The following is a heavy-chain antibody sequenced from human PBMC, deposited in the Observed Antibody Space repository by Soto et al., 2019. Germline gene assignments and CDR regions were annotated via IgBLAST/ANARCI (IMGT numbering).Heavy chain of an antibody. J-gene: IGHJ6*02. CDR1: GYSFTSYW. CDR2: IYPGDSDT. Sequence: PGESLKISCKGSGYSFTSYWIGWVRQMPGKGLEWMGIIYPGDSDTRYSPSFQGQVTISADKSISTAYLQWSSLKASDTAMYYCARHLGSGWYSTRFWYYGMDVWGQGTTVTVSS. CDR3: ARHLGSGWYSTRFWYYGMDV. V-gene: IGHV5-51*01. D-gene: IGHD6-19*01.